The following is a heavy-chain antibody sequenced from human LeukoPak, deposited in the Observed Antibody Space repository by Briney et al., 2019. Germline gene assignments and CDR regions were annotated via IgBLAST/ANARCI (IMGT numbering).Heavy chain of an antibody. Sequence: SGGSLRLSCAASGFTFSSYAMSWVRQAPGKGLEWVSAISGSGGSTYYADSVKGRFTISRDNPKNTLYLQMNSLRAEDTAVYYCAKGPSGEPTFDYWGQGTLVTVSS. CDR3: AKGPSGEPTFDY. CDR1: GFTFSSYA. V-gene: IGHV3-23*01. J-gene: IGHJ4*02. CDR2: ISGSGGST. D-gene: IGHD3-10*01.